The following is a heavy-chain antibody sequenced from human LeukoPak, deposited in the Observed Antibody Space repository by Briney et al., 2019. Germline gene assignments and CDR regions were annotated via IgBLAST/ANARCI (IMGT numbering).Heavy chain of an antibody. CDR3: ARDQGYWTSASCSIDY. D-gene: IGHD2-2*01. V-gene: IGHV1-18*01. Sequence: ASVKVSCKASGYSFTTYAISWVRQAPGQGLEWMGRISAYNGNTNYAQKLQGRVTMTTDTSTNTAYMDLRSLRSDDTDVYYCARDQGYWTSASCSIDYWGQGTQVTVSS. CDR2: ISAYNGNT. CDR1: GYSFTTYA. J-gene: IGHJ4*02.